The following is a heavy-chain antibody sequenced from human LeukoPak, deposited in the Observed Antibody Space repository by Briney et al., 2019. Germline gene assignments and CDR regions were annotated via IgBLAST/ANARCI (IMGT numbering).Heavy chain of an antibody. J-gene: IGHJ4*02. CDR3: ARDRTGTVPGSY. CDR2: INPNSGGT. D-gene: IGHD1-1*01. CDR1: RYTFTGYY. V-gene: IGHV1-2*02. Sequence: ASVKVSCKASRYTFTGYYMHWVRQAPGQGLEWMGWINPNSGGTNYAQKFQGRVTMTRDTSISTAYMELSRLRSDDTAVYYCARDRTGTVPGSYWGQGTLVTVSS.